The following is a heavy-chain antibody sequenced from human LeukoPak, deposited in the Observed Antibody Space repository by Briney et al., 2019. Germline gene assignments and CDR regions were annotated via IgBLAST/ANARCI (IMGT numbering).Heavy chain of an antibody. V-gene: IGHV3-74*01. Sequence: GGSLRLSCAASGFTFSSYWMHWVRQAPGKGLVWVSRINSDGSSTSYADSVKGRFTISRDNAKNTLYLQMNCLRAEDTAVYYCARVGYCSSTSCYFKSDYWGQGTLVTVSS. J-gene: IGHJ4*02. CDR2: INSDGSST. D-gene: IGHD2-2*01. CDR3: ARVGYCSSTSCYFKSDY. CDR1: GFTFSSYW.